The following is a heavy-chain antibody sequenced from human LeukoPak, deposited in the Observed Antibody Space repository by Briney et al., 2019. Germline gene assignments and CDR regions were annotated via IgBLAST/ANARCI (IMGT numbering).Heavy chain of an antibody. CDR1: GGSFSGYY. Sequence: SETLSLTCAVYGGSFSGYYWSWIRQPPGKGLEWIGSIYHSGSTYYNPSLKSRVTISVDTSKNQFSLKLSSVTAADTAVYYCARGRFTMVRGVIIPFDYWGQGTLVTVSS. CDR3: ARGRFTMVRGVIIPFDY. CDR2: IYHSGST. V-gene: IGHV4-34*01. D-gene: IGHD3-10*01. J-gene: IGHJ4*02.